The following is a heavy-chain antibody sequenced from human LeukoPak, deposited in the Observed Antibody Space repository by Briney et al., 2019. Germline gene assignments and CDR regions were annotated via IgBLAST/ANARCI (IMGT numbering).Heavy chain of an antibody. V-gene: IGHV3-20*04. Sequence: GGSLRLSCAASGFTFDDYGMSWVRQAPGKGLEWVSGINWNGGSTGYADSVKGRFTISRDNAKNSLYLQMNSLRAEDTALYYCASGSLWFGELSPFDYWGQGTLVTVSS. CDR2: INWNGGST. J-gene: IGHJ4*02. CDR3: ASGSLWFGELSPFDY. CDR1: GFTFDDYG. D-gene: IGHD3-10*01.